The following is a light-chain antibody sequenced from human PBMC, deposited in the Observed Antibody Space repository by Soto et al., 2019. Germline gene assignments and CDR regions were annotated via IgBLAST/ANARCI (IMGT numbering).Light chain of an antibody. CDR1: QSVSSSY. CDR3: QQYGSSPAIT. CDR2: GAS. Sequence: EIVLTQSPGTLSLSPGERATLCCMASQSVSSSYLAWYQQKPGQAPRLLIYGASSRATGIPDRFSGSGSGTDFTLTISRLEPEDFAVYYCQQYGSSPAITFGQGTRLEIK. J-gene: IGKJ5*01. V-gene: IGKV3-20*01.